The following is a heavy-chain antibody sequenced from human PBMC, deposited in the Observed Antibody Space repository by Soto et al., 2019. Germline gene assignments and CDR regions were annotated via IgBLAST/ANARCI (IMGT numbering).Heavy chain of an antibody. J-gene: IGHJ5*02. D-gene: IGHD2-15*01. V-gene: IGHV3-15*01. CDR2: IKSKTDGGTT. Sequence: EVQLVESGGGLVKPGGSLRLSCAASGFTFSNAWMSWVRQAPGKGLEWVGRIKSKTDGGTTDYAAPVKGRFTISRDDSKNPLYLQMNRLKTEDTAVYYCTTEVEVVWFDPWGQGTLVTVSS. CDR3: TTEVEVVWFDP. CDR1: GFTFSNAW.